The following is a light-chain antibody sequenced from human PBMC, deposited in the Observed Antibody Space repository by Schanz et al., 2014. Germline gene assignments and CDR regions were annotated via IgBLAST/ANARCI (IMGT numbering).Light chain of an antibody. Sequence: EVVMTQSPDTLSVSPGERATLSCRASQTISNNLAWYQQKPGQAPRLLIFGASTRATGIPARFSGSGSGTEFTLTISSLQSEDFATYYCQQYNSYPFTFGQGTRLEIK. CDR2: GAS. CDR1: QTISNN. V-gene: IGKV3-15*01. CDR3: QQYNSYPFT. J-gene: IGKJ5*01.